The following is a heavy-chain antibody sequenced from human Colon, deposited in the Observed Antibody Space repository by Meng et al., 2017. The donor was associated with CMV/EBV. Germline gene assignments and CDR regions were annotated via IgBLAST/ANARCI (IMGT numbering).Heavy chain of an antibody. CDR1: GFTFRGYT. V-gene: IGHV3-23*01. Sequence: SCVASGFTFRGYTVTWVRQAPGEGLEWVSSISLGSDITYYADSVKGRFTISRDNSRNTLYLQMSSLRVEDTAVYHCAKDVWGSLDYWGQGTLVTVSS. D-gene: IGHD3-16*01. J-gene: IGHJ4*02. CDR3: AKDVWGSLDY. CDR2: ISLGSDIT.